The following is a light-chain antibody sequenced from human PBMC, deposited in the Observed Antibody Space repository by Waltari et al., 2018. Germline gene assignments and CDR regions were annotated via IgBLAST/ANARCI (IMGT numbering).Light chain of an antibody. J-gene: IGKJ1*01. CDR1: QSVSSI. Sequence: EIVLTPSPGTLSLSPGESGTLSCRASQSVSSILAWYQQKPGQAPRLLIYGSSTRATGIPDRFSGSGSGTDFSLTISRLEPEDFAVYYCQKYDRLPATFGQGTKVEIK. CDR2: GSS. V-gene: IGKV3-20*01. CDR3: QKYDRLPAT.